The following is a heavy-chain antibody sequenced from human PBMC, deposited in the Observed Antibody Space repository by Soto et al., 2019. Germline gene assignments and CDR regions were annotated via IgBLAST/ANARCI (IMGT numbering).Heavy chain of an antibody. D-gene: IGHD3-16*01. CDR2: IRGKTNYYAT. CDR1: GFTFSGSA. CDR3: SASAHDTFVDN. Sequence: GGSLRLSCAASGFTFSGSAMHWVRQASGRGLEWIGRIRGKTNYYATGYAASVKGRLTISRDDSKNTAYLQMNSLKIEDTAIYYCSASAHDTFVDNWGQGTLVTVSS. V-gene: IGHV3-73*01. J-gene: IGHJ4*02.